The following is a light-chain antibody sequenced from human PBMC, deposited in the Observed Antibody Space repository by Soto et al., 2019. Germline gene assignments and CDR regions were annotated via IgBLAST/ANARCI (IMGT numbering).Light chain of an antibody. CDR2: DTS. V-gene: IGKV3-11*01. CDR3: NQRKSXHRT. J-gene: IGKJ1*01. Sequence: EIVLTESPATLSSSPGEIATLSCRASQTVSSKLAWYQHKPGQAPRLLIYDTSNRATGIPARFSGSGSGTDFTLTISGLAPEDFAVYYFNQRKSXHRTCGQGTTV. CDR1: QTVSSK.